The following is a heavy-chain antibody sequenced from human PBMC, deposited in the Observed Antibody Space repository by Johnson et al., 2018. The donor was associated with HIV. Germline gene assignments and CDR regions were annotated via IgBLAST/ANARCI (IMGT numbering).Heavy chain of an antibody. V-gene: IGHV3-20*04. J-gene: IGHJ3*02. Sequence: VQRVESGGGAVQPGRSLRLSCVGSGFMFEDYGMSWVRQAPGKGLEWVSGINWNGGSTGYADSVKGRFTISRNNAKNSLYLQMNSLRAEDTAVYYCARDRANCGGDCWNQAFDIWGQGTMVTVSS. D-gene: IGHD2-21*02. CDR1: GFMFEDYG. CDR3: ARDRANCGGDCWNQAFDI. CDR2: INWNGGST.